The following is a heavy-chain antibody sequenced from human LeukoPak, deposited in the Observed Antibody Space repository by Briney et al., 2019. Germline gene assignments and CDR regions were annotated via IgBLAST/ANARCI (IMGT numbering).Heavy chain of an antibody. D-gene: IGHD3-22*01. CDR1: GFTFSSYS. V-gene: IGHV3-21*01. J-gene: IGHJ3*01. CDR3: VRDVTNYYGSTGNWFPNAFDL. CDR2: ISSGSHCI. Sequence: GGSLRLSCAASGFTFSSYSMTWVRQAPVKGLEWVSGISSGSHCIYYGGSFEGRFTISKDDAKKSLYLQMNSLRAEDTAVYYCVRDVTNYYGSTGNWFPNAFDLWGQVTMVIVSS.